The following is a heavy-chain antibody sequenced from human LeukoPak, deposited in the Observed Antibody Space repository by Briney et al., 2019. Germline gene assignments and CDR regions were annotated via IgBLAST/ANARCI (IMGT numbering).Heavy chain of an antibody. D-gene: IGHD2-2*02. CDR1: GGTFSSYT. Sequence: SVKVSCKASGGTFSSYTIRWVRQAPGQGLEWMGRIIPILGIANYAQKFQGRVTITADKSTSTAYMELSSLRSEDTAVYYCARGPCSSTSCYTPIDYWGQGTLVTASS. CDR2: IIPILGIA. V-gene: IGHV1-69*02. J-gene: IGHJ4*02. CDR3: ARGPCSSTSCYTPIDY.